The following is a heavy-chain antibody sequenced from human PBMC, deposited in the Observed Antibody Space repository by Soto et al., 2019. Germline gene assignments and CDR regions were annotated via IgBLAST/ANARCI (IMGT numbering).Heavy chain of an antibody. CDR1: GYTFTNYY. D-gene: IGHD6-13*01. Sequence: VASVKVSCKASGYTFTNYYIHWVRQAPGQGLEWMGIIDPSGGSPTNAQKFQGRVSMTRDTSASTVYMQLSSLRSDDTAVYFCTRDTPGARWYFDYWGQGTLVTVSS. CDR3: TRDTPGARWYFDY. CDR2: IDPSGGSP. J-gene: IGHJ4*02. V-gene: IGHV1-46*03.